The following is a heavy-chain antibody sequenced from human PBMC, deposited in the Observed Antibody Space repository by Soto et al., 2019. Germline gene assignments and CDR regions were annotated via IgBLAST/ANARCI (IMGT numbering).Heavy chain of an antibody. CDR1: GFTFSSYG. CDR2: ISYDGSNK. CDR3: AKDYTGPNCSGGSCYSALPDY. J-gene: IGHJ4*02. Sequence: QVQLVESGGGVVQPGRSLRLSCAASGFTFSSYGMHWVRQAPGKGLEWVAVISYDGSNKYYADSVKGRFTISRDNSKNTLYLQMNSLRAEDTAVYYCAKDYTGPNCSGGSCYSALPDYWGQGTLVTVSS. D-gene: IGHD2-15*01. V-gene: IGHV3-30*18.